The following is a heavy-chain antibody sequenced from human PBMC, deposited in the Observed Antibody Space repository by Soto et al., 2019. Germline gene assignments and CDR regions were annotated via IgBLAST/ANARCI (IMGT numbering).Heavy chain of an antibody. D-gene: IGHD6-19*01. CDR1: GYTFTSYG. CDR2: VNAYNGNT. CDR3: AREAVSGRTGFDY. J-gene: IGHJ4*02. V-gene: IGHV1-18*01. Sequence: QVQLVQSGAEVKKPGASVQVSCKASGYTFTSYGISWVRQAPGQGLEWMGWVNAYNGNTNYAQKLRGRVPMTTDTSTSTANMELRSLRSDDTAVYHGAREAVSGRTGFDYWGQGTLVTVSS.